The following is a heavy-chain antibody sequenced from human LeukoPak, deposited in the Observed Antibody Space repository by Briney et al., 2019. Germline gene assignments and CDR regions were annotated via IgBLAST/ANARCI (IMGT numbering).Heavy chain of an antibody. D-gene: IGHD1-26*01. CDR1: GFTVSTNY. J-gene: IGHJ4*02. V-gene: IGHV3-53*01. Sequence: PGGSLRLSSAASGFTVSTNYMSWVRQAPGKGLEWVSTLYSGGNRYYADSVRGRFTISRDDFRNTLFLQMNNLRVEDTAVYYCARESGDRPGLPGRWGQGTLVTVSS. CDR3: ARESGDRPGLPGR. CDR2: LYSGGNR.